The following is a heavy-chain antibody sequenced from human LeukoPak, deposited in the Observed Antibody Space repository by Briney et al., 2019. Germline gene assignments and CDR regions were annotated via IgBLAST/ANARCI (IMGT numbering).Heavy chain of an antibody. Sequence: SQTLSLTCTVSGGSISSGGYYWSWIRQHPGKGLEWIGYIYYSGSTYYNPSLKSRVTISVDTSKNQFSLKLSSVTAADTAVHYCAIGTMLDYFDYWGQGTLVTVSS. CDR2: IYYSGST. CDR3: AIGTMLDYFDY. D-gene: IGHD3-10*02. V-gene: IGHV4-31*03. J-gene: IGHJ4*02. CDR1: GGSISSGGYY.